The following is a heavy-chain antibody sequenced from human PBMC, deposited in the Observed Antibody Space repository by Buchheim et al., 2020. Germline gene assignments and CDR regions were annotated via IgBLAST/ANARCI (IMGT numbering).Heavy chain of an antibody. CDR1: GGTFSSYA. J-gene: IGHJ4*02. D-gene: IGHD2-15*01. CDR2: IIPILGIA. Sequence: QVQLVQSGAEVKKPGSSVKVSCKASGGTFSSYAISWVRQAPGQGLEWMGRIIPILGIANYAQKFQGRVTITADKSTSTAYMELSRLRSEDTAVYYCARDPGYCSGGSCYSYVFDYWGQGTL. V-gene: IGHV1-69*04. CDR3: ARDPGYCSGGSCYSYVFDY.